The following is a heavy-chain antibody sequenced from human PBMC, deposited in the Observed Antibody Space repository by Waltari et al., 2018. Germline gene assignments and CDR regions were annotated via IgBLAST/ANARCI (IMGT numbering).Heavy chain of an antibody. Sequence: DVQLVESGGGLVQPGGSMRLSCAAPGFTFGTYAMFWVRQAPGKGLDYVAAISNDGENSFYTDSVKGRFTISRDKSKNTLILQMASLRPEDTAIYYCVRRMGAASGWFDPWGQGTLVTVSS. D-gene: IGHD2-15*01. V-gene: IGHV3-64*07. CDR2: ISNDGENS. CDR3: VRRMGAASGWFDP. J-gene: IGHJ5*02. CDR1: GFTFGTYA.